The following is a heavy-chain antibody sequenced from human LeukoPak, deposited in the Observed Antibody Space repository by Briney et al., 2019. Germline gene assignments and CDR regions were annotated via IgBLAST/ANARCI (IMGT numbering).Heavy chain of an antibody. V-gene: IGHV1-2*02. CDR1: GYTLTELS. CDR3: ARDINYDSSGYYDY. D-gene: IGHD3-22*01. Sequence: GASVKVSCKVSGYTLTELSMHWVRQAPGQGLEWMGWINPNSGGTNYAQKFQGRVTMTRDTSISTAYMELSRLRSDDTAVYYCARDINYDSSGYYDYWGQGTLVTVSS. J-gene: IGHJ4*02. CDR2: INPNSGGT.